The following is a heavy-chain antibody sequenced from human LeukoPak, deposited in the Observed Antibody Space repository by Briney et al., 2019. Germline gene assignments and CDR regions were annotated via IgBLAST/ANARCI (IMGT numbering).Heavy chain of an antibody. CDR3: ARRKTGHSVFEN. CDR2: LKEDGSEK. V-gene: IGHV3-7*01. CDR1: GFNYDSYW. J-gene: IGHJ4*02. Sequence: GGSLRLSCAASGFNYDSYWMSWVRQAPGKGLEWVANLKEDGSEKYYVDSVKGRFTISRDNAKNSVYLQMNSLRAEDTAVYYCARRKTGHSVFENWGQGTLVIVSS. D-gene: IGHD7-27*01.